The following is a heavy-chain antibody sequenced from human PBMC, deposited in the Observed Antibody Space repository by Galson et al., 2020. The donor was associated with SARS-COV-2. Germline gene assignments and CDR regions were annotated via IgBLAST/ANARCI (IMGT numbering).Heavy chain of an antibody. CDR3: ARESIAAEGGGMDV. V-gene: IGHV3-33*01. J-gene: IGHJ6*02. Sequence: GGSLRLSCAASGFTFSSYGMHWVRQAPGKGLEWVAVIWYDGSNKYYADSVKGRFTISRDNSKNTLYLQMNSLRAEDTAVYYCARESIAAEGGGMDVWGQGTTVTVSS. CDR2: IWYDGSNK. CDR1: GFTFSSYG. D-gene: IGHD6-13*01.